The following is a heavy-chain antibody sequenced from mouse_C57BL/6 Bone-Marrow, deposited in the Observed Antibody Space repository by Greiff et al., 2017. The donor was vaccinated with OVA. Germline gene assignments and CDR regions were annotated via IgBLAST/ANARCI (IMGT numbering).Heavy chain of an antibody. V-gene: IGHV7-3*01. D-gene: IGHD5-1*01. CDR1: GFTFTDYY. CDR3: ASLLTSMDY. Sequence: EVKLVESGGGLVQPGGSLSLSCAASGFTFTDYYMSWVRQPPGKALEWLGFIRNKANGYTTEYSASVKGRFTISRDNSQSILYLQMNALRAEDSATYYCASLLTSMDYWGQGTSVTVSS. J-gene: IGHJ4*01. CDR2: IRNKANGYTT.